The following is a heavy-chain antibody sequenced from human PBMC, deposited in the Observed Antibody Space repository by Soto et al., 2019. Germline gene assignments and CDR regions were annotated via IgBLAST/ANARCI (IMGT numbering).Heavy chain of an antibody. CDR2: IWHDGGNK. CDR3: ARDGDVNTGFGKDY. Sequence: GGSLRLSCVASGFTFSTSGMHWVRQAPGKGLEWVAFIWHDGGNKFYAESVKGRFTISRDNSKNTLYLQMTSLSAEDTAMYYCARDGDVNTGFGKDYWGQGTLVTVSS. J-gene: IGHJ4*02. CDR1: GFTFSTSG. D-gene: IGHD3-16*01. V-gene: IGHV3-33*08.